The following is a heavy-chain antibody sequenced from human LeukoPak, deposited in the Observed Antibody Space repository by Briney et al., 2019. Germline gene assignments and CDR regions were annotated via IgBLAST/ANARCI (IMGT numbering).Heavy chain of an antibody. CDR2: ISSSGSTI. D-gene: IGHD6-6*01. CDR3: ARYRIQLVAGYFDY. CDR1: GFTFSTYE. J-gene: IGHJ4*02. V-gene: IGHV3-48*03. Sequence: GGSLRLSCAASGFTFSTYEMHWVRQAPAKGLEWVSYISSSGSTIYYADSVKGRFTISRDNAKNSLYLQMNSLRAEDTAVYYCARYRIQLVAGYFDYWGQGTLVTASS.